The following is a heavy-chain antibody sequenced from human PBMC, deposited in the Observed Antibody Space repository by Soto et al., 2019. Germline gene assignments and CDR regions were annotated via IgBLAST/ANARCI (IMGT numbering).Heavy chain of an antibody. Sequence: EVQLVESGGGLVQPGGSLRLSCAASGFTFGNYWTTWVRQAPGKGLEWVANIKGDGSAKTYWASVRGRFTGSRDNAVDSLFLQINVLRAECTALYYCARDVSPGSSGYYLEAFDIWGQGTMVTVS. CDR1: GFTFGNYW. CDR3: ARDVSPGSSGYYLEAFDI. CDR2: IKGDGSAK. D-gene: IGHD6-25*01. V-gene: IGHV3-7*05. J-gene: IGHJ3*02.